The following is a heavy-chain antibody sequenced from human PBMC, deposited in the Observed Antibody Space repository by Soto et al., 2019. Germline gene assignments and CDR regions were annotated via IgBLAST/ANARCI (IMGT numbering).Heavy chain of an antibody. J-gene: IGHJ6*02. Sequence: GGSLRLSCAASGFTFSSYSMNWVRQAPGKGLEWVSSISSSSSYIYYADSVKGRFTISRDNAKNSLYLQMNSLRAEDTAVYYCARDQPLLAYCSGGSCYSNYYYGMDVWGQGTTVTDSS. CDR3: ARDQPLLAYCSGGSCYSNYYYGMDV. CDR1: GFTFSSYS. CDR2: ISSSSSYI. D-gene: IGHD2-15*01. V-gene: IGHV3-21*01.